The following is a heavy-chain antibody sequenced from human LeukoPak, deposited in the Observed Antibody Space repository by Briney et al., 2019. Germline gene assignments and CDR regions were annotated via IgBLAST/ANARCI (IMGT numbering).Heavy chain of an antibody. D-gene: IGHD2-15*01. CDR2: ISSSSYI. V-gene: IGHV3-21*01. J-gene: IGHJ6*04. CDR3: ARDLGYCSGGSCYSKAHLDV. Sequence: PGGSLRLSCAASGFTFSSYSMNWVRQAPGKGLEWVSSISSSSYIYYSDSVKGRFTISRDNAKNSLYLQMNSLRAEDTAVYYCARDLGYCSGGSCYSKAHLDVWGKGTTVTVSS. CDR1: GFTFSSYS.